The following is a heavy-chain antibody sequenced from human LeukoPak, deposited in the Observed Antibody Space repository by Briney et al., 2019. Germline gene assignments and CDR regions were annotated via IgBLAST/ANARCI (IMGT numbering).Heavy chain of an antibody. J-gene: IGHJ4*02. CDR2: IYYSGST. Sequence: SETLSLTCTVSGGSISSGNYYWGWIRQPPGKGLEWIGNIYYSGSTYYNPSLKGRVTISVDTSKNQFSLKLSSVTAADTAVYCCARRGYSYDYFDYWGQGTLVTVSS. CDR1: GGSISSGNYY. CDR3: ARRGYSYDYFDY. V-gene: IGHV4-39*01. D-gene: IGHD5-18*01.